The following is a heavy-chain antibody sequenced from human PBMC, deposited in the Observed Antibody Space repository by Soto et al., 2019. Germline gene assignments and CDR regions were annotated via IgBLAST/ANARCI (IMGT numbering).Heavy chain of an antibody. CDR3: ARHLTYCSAGSCYSDFPYYGMDV. CDR2: IFYSGST. Sequence: QLQLQESGPGLVKPSETLSLTCTVSGGSISSSSYYWGWIRQPPGKGLEWIGSIFYSGSTYYNPSLNVRVTMSVDTSKNQFSLTLSSVTAADTAVYYCARHLTYCSAGSCYSDFPYYGMDVWGQGTTVTVSS. V-gene: IGHV4-39*01. D-gene: IGHD2-15*01. J-gene: IGHJ6*02. CDR1: GGSISSSSYY.